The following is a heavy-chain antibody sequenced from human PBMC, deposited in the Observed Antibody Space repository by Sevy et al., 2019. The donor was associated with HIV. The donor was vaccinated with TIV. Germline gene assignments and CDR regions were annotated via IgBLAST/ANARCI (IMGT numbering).Heavy chain of an antibody. V-gene: IGHV4-4*07. Sequence: SETLSLTCAVSGDSISSSYWSWIRQPAGKGLEWIGRIYISESTNYNPSLKRRVTMSLDTSKNQFSLRLSSVTAADTAVYYCAREFFYDSSDYYTPAYYFDYWGQGTLVTVSS. J-gene: IGHJ4*02. CDR2: IYISEST. D-gene: IGHD3-22*01. CDR1: GDSISSSY. CDR3: AREFFYDSSDYYTPAYYFDY.